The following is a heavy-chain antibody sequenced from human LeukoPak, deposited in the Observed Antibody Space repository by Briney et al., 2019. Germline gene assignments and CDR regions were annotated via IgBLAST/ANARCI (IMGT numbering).Heavy chain of an antibody. Sequence: GGSLRLSCAASGFTFNNYAMGWVRQTPGKGLEWVLGMSGSGGSTYYADSVKGRFTISRDNSKNTLYLHMSSVRAEDTGVYYCAKCLEFFWLPIDYWGQGTLVTVSS. J-gene: IGHJ4*02. V-gene: IGHV3-23*01. CDR2: MSGSGGST. CDR1: GFTFNNYA. D-gene: IGHD3-10*01. CDR3: AKCLEFFWLPIDY.